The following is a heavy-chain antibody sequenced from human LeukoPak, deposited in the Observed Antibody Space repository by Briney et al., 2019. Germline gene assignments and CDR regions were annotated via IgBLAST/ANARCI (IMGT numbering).Heavy chain of an antibody. D-gene: IGHD2-2*01. CDR2: ISSNGGST. CDR3: ARGVVPYYFDY. J-gene: IGHJ4*02. CDR1: GFTFSSYA. Sequence: HPGGSLRLSCAASGFTFSSYAMHWVRQAPGKGLEYVSAISSNGGSTYYANSVKGRFTISRDNSKNTLYLQMGSLRAEDMAVYYRARGVVPYYFDYWGQGTLVTVSS. V-gene: IGHV3-64*01.